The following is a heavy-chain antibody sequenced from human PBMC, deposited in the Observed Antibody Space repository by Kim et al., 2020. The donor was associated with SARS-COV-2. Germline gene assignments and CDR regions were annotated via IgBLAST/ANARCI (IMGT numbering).Heavy chain of an antibody. V-gene: IGHV3-33*01. CDR3: GRARGSYDYYMDV. J-gene: IGHJ6*03. Sequence: GGSLRLSCVASGFTFSTYGMHWVRQAPGKGLEWVAVIWYDGSNKYYADSVKGRFTASRDDAKNTVYLQMSSLRAEDTAVYFCGRARGSYDYYMDVWGKGT. CDR2: IWYDGSNK. CDR1: GFTFSTYG. D-gene: IGHD3-16*01.